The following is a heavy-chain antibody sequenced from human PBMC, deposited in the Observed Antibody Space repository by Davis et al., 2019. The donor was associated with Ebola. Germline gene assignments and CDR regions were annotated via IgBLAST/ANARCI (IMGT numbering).Heavy chain of an antibody. CDR2: ISGSGGST. CDR1: GFTFSSYA. V-gene: IGHV3-23*01. CDR3: ARDFPEIVGAIFSDYYFDY. Sequence: GESLKISCAASGFTFSSYAMSWVRQAPGKGLEWVSAISGSGGSTYYADSVKGRFTISRDNSKNTLYLQMNSLRAEDTAVYYCARDFPEIVGAIFSDYYFDYWGQGTLVTVSS. J-gene: IGHJ4*02. D-gene: IGHD1-26*01.